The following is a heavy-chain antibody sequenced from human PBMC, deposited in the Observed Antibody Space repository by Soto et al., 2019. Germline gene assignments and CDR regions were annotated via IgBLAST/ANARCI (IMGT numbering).Heavy chain of an antibody. CDR3: ARGFPGRVYYFDL. CDR1: GFIFSSRG. Sequence: GGSLRLSCAASGFIFSSRGLHWVRQAPGKGLEWLSFISSSANTIYVADSVKGRLTISRDDAKNSLFLQMDSLRAEDTAVYYCARGFPGRVYYFDLWGRGTLVTVSS. J-gene: IGHJ2*01. CDR2: ISSSANTI. V-gene: IGHV3-48*01. D-gene: IGHD2-8*01.